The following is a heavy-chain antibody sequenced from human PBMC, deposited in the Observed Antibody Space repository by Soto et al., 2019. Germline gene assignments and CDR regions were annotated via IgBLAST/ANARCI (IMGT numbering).Heavy chain of an antibody. CDR2: IIPIIGTA. Sequence: QVHLVQSGAEVKKPGSSVKVSCEASGGTFSSYAISWVRQAPGQGLEWMGGIIPIIGTANYAQKFQGRVTITADESTSTAYMELSSLRSEDTAVYYCARGVVVVAAVSYYGMDVWGQGTTVTVSS. CDR1: GGTFSSYA. V-gene: IGHV1-69*01. CDR3: ARGVVVVAAVSYYGMDV. J-gene: IGHJ6*02. D-gene: IGHD2-15*01.